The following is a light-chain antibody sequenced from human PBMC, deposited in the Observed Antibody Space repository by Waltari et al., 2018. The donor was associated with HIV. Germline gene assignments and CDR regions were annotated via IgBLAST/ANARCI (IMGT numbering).Light chain of an antibody. CDR3: QQYFSVPYT. CDR1: QSLFYTSDNKNF. CDR2: WSS. Sequence: DVVMTQSPDSLAVSLGERATLNCKSNQSLFYTSDNKNFLAWYQQKAGQRPRLLIYWSSTLASGVPDRFSGSGSETDFTLTITSLQAEDVAIYFCQQYFSVPYTFGQGTKLEIK. V-gene: IGKV4-1*01. J-gene: IGKJ2*01.